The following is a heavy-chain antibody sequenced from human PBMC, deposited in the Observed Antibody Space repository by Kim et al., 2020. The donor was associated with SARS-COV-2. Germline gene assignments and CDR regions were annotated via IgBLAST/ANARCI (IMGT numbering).Heavy chain of an antibody. Sequence: GGSLRLSCVASGLTFSDNYMDWVRQAPGKGLEWVGRVRNKANSYTTEYAPSVKGRIIISRDDSKNSLFLQMNSLKTEDTAVYYCTSSSADYRRFDFWGQGPLVSVSS. J-gene: IGHJ4*02. V-gene: IGHV3-72*01. CDR2: VRNKANSYTT. CDR1: GLTFSDNY. CDR3: TSSSADYRRFDF. D-gene: IGHD4-4*01.